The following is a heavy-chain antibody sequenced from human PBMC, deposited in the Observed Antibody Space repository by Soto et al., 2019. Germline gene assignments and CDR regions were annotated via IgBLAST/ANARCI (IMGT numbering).Heavy chain of an antibody. V-gene: IGHV3-21*01. J-gene: IGHJ5*02. CDR2: ISSSSSYI. CDR3: ARVVAAAGPVGP. D-gene: IGHD6-13*01. Sequence: EVQLVESGGGLVKPGGSLRLSCAASGFTFSSYSMNWVRQAPGKGLEWVSSISSSSSYIDYADSVKGRFTISRDNAKNSLYLQMNSLRAEDTAVYYCARVVAAAGPVGPWGQGTLVTVSS. CDR1: GFTFSSYS.